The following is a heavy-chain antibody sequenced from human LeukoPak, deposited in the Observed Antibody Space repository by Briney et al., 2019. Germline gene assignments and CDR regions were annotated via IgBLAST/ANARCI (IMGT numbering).Heavy chain of an antibody. Sequence: ASVKVSCKASGYTFTSYAMHWVRQAPGQRLEWMGWINAGNGNTKYSQKFQGRVTITRDTSTSTAYMELRSLRSDDTAVYYCARGLYCSSTSCYDFDYWGQGTLVTVSS. CDR2: INAGNGNT. CDR1: GYTFTSYA. J-gene: IGHJ4*02. CDR3: ARGLYCSSTSCYDFDY. V-gene: IGHV1-3*01. D-gene: IGHD2-2*01.